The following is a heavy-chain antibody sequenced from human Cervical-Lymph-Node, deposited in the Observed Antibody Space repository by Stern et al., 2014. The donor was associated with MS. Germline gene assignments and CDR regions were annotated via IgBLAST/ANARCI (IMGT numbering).Heavy chain of an antibody. CDR3: TRAYHSSVGHPFDS. Sequence: VQLVESGGGLVQPGGSLRLSCAASGFTFSDHHMAWVRQAPGKGLEWVGRSSDKGNSHSTEYAASVKGRFTISRDDSQNSVYLQMNSLKTEDTAVYYCTRAYHSSVGHPFDSWGQGTLVTVSS. V-gene: IGHV3-72*01. J-gene: IGHJ4*02. D-gene: IGHD3-22*01. CDR1: GFTFSDHH. CDR2: SSDKGNSHST.